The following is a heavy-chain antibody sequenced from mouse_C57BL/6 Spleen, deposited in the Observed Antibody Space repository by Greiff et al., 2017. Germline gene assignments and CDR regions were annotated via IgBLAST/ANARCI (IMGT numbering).Heavy chain of an antibody. Sequence: QVQLQQPGTELVKPGASVKLSCKASGYTFTSYWMHWVKQRPGQGLEWIGNINPSNGGTNYNEKFKSKATLTVDKSSSTAYMQLSSLTSEDSAVYYCAGGNNYYDSSSYYFDYWGQGTTLTVSS. D-gene: IGHD1-1*01. CDR1: GYTFTSYW. CDR3: AGGNNYYDSSSYYFDY. V-gene: IGHV1-53*01. CDR2: INPSNGGT. J-gene: IGHJ2*01.